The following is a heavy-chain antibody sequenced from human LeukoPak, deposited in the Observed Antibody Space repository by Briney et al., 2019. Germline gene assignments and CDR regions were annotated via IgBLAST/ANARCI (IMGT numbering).Heavy chain of an antibody. CDR3: ARGYYDYVWGSYRIHFDY. V-gene: IGHV4-59*01. CDR2: IYYSGST. D-gene: IGHD3-16*02. Sequence: SETLSLTCTVSGGSISSYYWSWIRQPPGKGLEWIGYIYYSGSTNYNPSLKSRVTISVDTAKNQFSLKLSSVTAADTAVYYCARGYYDYVWGSYRIHFDYWGQGTLVTVSS. J-gene: IGHJ4*02. CDR1: GGSISSYY.